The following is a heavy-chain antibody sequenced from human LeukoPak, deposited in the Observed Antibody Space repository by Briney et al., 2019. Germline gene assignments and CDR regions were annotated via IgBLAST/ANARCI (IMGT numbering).Heavy chain of an antibody. CDR3: ARRTVPGRPGF. CDR1: GFTVSSND. V-gene: IGHV3-66*04. Sequence: GGSLRLSCAASGFTVSSNDMGWVRQAPGKGLEWVSFMYSSGTTHFTDSVKGRFSISRDSSKNTVSLQMNSLRAEDTAVYYCARRTVPGRPGFWGRGALVTVSS. CDR2: MYSSGTT. D-gene: IGHD6-6*01. J-gene: IGHJ4*02.